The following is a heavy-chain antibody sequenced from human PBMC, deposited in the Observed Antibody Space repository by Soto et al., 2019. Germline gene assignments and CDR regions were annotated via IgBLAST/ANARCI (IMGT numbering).Heavy chain of an antibody. CDR3: AGYSSGWYDY. J-gene: IGHJ4*02. CDR1: GFTFSSYS. V-gene: IGHV3-48*02. Sequence: GGSLRLSCAASGFTFSSYSMNWVRQAPGKGLEWVSYISSSSSTIYYADSVKGRFTISRDNAKNSLYLQMNSLRDEDTAVYYGAGYSSGWYDYWGQGTLVTVSS. D-gene: IGHD6-19*01. CDR2: ISSSSSTI.